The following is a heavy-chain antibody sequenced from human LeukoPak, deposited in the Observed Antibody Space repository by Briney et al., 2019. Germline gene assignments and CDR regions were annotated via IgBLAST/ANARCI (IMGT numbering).Heavy chain of an antibody. CDR3: ARDQGHCSSTSCYAGRAWFKDGMDV. Sequence: ASVKVSCKASGYTFTSYAMNWVRQAPGQGLEWMGWINTNTGNPTYAQGFTGRFVFSLDTSVCTAYLQISSLKAEDTAVYYCARDQGHCSSTSCYAGRAWFKDGMDVWGQGTTVTVSS. CDR2: INTNTGNP. J-gene: IGHJ6*02. V-gene: IGHV7-4-1*02. D-gene: IGHD2-2*01. CDR1: GYTFTSYA.